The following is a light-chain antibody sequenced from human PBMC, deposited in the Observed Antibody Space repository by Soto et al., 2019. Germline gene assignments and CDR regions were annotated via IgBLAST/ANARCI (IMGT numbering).Light chain of an antibody. J-gene: IGLJ1*01. CDR3: SSYTSRNTDA. CDR2: DVT. CDR1: SSDVGAFNY. V-gene: IGLV2-14*03. Sequence: QSVLTQPASVSGSPGQSITISCIGTSSDVGAFNYVSWYQHHPGKAPKLIIYDVTDRPSGVSNRFSASKSGNTASLTISGLQAQAVADYCCSSYTSRNTDAFGTRTKVTV.